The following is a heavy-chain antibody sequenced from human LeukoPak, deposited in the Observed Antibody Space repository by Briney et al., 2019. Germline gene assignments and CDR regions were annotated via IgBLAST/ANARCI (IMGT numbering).Heavy chain of an antibody. CDR3: ARGPVPNYDFWSGYPDY. V-gene: IGHV1-2*02. J-gene: IGHJ4*02. CDR1: GYTFTGYY. Sequence: ASVKVSCKASGYTFTGYYMHWVRQAPGQGLEWMGWINPNSGGTNYAQKFQGRVTMTRDTSISTAYMELSRLRSDDTAVYYCARGPVPNYDFWSGYPDYWGQGTLVTVSS. D-gene: IGHD3-3*01. CDR2: INPNSGGT.